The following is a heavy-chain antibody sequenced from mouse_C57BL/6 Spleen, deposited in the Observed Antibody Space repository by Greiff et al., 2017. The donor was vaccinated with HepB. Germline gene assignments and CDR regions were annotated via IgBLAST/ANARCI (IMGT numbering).Heavy chain of an antibody. D-gene: IGHD1-1*01. CDR3: ARQTVVAPYAMDY. Sequence: QVQLQQSGAELVRPGSSVKLSCKASGYTFTSYWMHWVKQRPIQGLEWIGNIDPSDSETHYNQKFKDKATLTVDKSSSTAYMQLSSLTSEDSAVYYCARQTVVAPYAMDYWGQGTSVTVSS. CDR2: IDPSDSET. V-gene: IGHV1-52*01. CDR1: GYTFTSYW. J-gene: IGHJ4*01.